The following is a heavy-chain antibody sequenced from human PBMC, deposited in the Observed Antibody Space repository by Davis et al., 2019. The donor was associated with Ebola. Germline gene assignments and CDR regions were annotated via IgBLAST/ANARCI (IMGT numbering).Heavy chain of an antibody. D-gene: IGHD3-3*01. CDR3: VRERRSGIIGVVSGGLDV. J-gene: IGHJ6*02. Sequence: PGGSLRLSCATSGFTFSSYIIHWVRQAPGKGLEWVAVTSTDGSEKYYADSIKGRFTMSRDNFKKTLLLELNSLRVEDTAVYFCVRERRSGIIGVVSGGLDVGGQGTTVTVS. CDR2: TSTDGSEK. V-gene: IGHV3-30*03. CDR1: GFTFSSYI.